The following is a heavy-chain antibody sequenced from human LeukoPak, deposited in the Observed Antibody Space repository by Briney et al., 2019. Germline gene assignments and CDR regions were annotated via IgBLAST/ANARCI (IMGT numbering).Heavy chain of an antibody. D-gene: IGHD2-15*01. CDR1: GGSFSGYY. J-gene: IGHJ4*02. CDR3: ARAFLVGYSPEEYFFDY. CDR2: INHSGST. Sequence: PSETLSLTCAVYGGSFSGYYWSWIRQPPGKRLEWIGEINHSGSTNYNPSLKSRVTISIDKSKNQFSLKLNSVTAADTAVYYCARAFLVGYSPEEYFFDYWGQGNLVTVSS. V-gene: IGHV4-34*01.